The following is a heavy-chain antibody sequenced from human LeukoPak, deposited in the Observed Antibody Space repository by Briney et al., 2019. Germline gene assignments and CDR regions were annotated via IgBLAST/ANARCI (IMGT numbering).Heavy chain of an antibody. Sequence: PSETLSLTCTVSGGSITSSNYFWGWIRQPPGKGLEWIGSIYYSGSTYYNPSLKSRVTISVDTSKNQFSLKLSSVTAADTAVYYCARRVFWSGSYYFDYWGQGTLVTVSS. D-gene: IGHD3-3*01. CDR3: ARRVFWSGSYYFDY. J-gene: IGHJ4*02. CDR2: IYYSGST. V-gene: IGHV4-39*01. CDR1: GGSITSSNYF.